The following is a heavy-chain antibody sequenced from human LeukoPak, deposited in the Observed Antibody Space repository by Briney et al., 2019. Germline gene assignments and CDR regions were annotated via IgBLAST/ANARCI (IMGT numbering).Heavy chain of an antibody. V-gene: IGHV4-31*03. Sequence: PSETLSLTCTVSGGSINIGGYYWSWIRQYPGKGLEWIGFIYYSGSAFYNPSLKSRVTISVDTSKNQFSLKLSSVTAADTAVYYCARGLHLYRGYCSSTSCLRGDYFDYWGQGTLVTVSS. J-gene: IGHJ4*02. CDR3: ARGLHLYRGYCSSTSCLRGDYFDY. D-gene: IGHD2-2*03. CDR1: GGSINIGGYY. CDR2: IYYSGSA.